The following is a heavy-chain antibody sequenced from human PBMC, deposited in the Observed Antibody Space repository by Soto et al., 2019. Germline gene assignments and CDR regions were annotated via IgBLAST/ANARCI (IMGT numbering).Heavy chain of an antibody. D-gene: IGHD3-10*01. CDR1: GFTFSSYS. Sequence: GGSLRLSCAASGFTFSSYSMNWVRQAPGKGLEWVSSISSSSSYIYYADSVKGRFTISRDNAKNSLYLQMNSLRAEDTAVYYCARETVRGASSGWFDPWGQGTLVTVSS. CDR3: ARETVRGASSGWFDP. J-gene: IGHJ5*02. V-gene: IGHV3-21*01. CDR2: ISSSSSYI.